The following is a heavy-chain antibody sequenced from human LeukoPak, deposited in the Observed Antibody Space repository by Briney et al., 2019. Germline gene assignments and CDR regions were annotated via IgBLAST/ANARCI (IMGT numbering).Heavy chain of an antibody. Sequence: PGGSLRLSCAAPGIPFSSFGMHWLRQAPGKGLEWVAFIWYDGSNKYYTDSVKGRFTISRDNFKNTLFLQMSSLRVDDTAVYFCASDQSCSSIRCPFHAFDVWGQGTGVTVSS. CDR3: ASDQSCSSIRCPFHAFDV. V-gene: IGHV3-30*02. D-gene: IGHD2-2*01. J-gene: IGHJ3*01. CDR1: GIPFSSFG. CDR2: IWYDGSNK.